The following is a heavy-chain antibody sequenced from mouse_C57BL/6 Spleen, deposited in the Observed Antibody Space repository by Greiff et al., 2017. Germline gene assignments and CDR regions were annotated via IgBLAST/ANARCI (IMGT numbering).Heavy chain of an antibody. V-gene: IGHV1-55*01. CDR3: ANYYGSSRGYFDY. J-gene: IGHJ2*01. CDR2: IYPGSGST. D-gene: IGHD1-1*01. CDR1: GYTFTSYW. Sequence: QVQLQQPGAELAKPGASVKMSCKASGYTFTSYWITWVKQRPGQGLEWIGDIYPGSGSTNYNEKFKSKATLTVDTSSSTAYMQLSSLTSEDSAVYYCANYYGSSRGYFDYWGQGTTLTVSS.